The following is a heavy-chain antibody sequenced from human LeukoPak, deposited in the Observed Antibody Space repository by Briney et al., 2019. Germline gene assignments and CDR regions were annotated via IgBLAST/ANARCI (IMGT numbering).Heavy chain of an antibody. V-gene: IGHV4-59*01. J-gene: IGHJ3*02. D-gene: IGHD2-2*01. CDR1: GGSIDSYF. CDR2: MYHSGSA. CDR3: ARVTGTVPAADAFDI. Sequence: SETLSLTCTVSGGSIDSYFWTWIRQPPGKGLEFIGNMYHSGSASYNDSLKGRATISLGSSRKEFSLKLTSVTAADTAVYYCARVTGTVPAADAFDIWGQGTMVTVSS.